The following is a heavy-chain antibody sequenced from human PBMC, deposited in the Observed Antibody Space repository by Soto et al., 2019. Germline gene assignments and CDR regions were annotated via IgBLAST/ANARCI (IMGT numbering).Heavy chain of an antibody. CDR2: IYPGDSDT. D-gene: IGHD1-26*01. Sequence: PGESLKISCKGSGYSFTIYWIAWVRQMPGKGLELMGIIYPGDSDTRYSPSFQGQVTISADKSINTAYLQWSSLEAPDTAVYYCAKLYSNHFDYWGQGTLVTVSS. V-gene: IGHV5-51*01. CDR1: GYSFTIYW. CDR3: AKLYSNHFDY. J-gene: IGHJ4*02.